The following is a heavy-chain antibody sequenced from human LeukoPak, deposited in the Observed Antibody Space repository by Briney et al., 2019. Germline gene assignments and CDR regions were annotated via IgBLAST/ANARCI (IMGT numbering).Heavy chain of an antibody. CDR2: IGGGGDAI. J-gene: IGHJ4*02. CDR1: GFSFRSYS. CDR3: VRGGQGRDDYFDY. Sequence: PGGSLRLSCTASGFSFRSYSLNWVRQSPGKGLEWISYIGGGGDAIYYAESVRGRFTISRDNARNSVYLQVNSLRVEDTAVSYCVRGGQGRDDYFDYWGQGTLVTVSS. V-gene: IGHV3-48*04.